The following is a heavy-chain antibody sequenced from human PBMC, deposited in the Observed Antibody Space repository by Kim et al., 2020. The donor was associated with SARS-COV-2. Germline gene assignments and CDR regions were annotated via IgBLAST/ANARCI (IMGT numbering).Heavy chain of an antibody. CDR3: AKEGGVVVPAARYFDY. CDR1: GFTFSSYG. Sequence: GGSLRLSCAASGFTFSSYGMHWVRQAPGKGLEWVAVISYDGSNKYYADSVKGRFTISRDNSKNTLYLQMYSLRAEDTAVYYCAKEGGVVVPAARYFDYWGQGTLVTVSS. D-gene: IGHD2-2*01. J-gene: IGHJ4*02. CDR2: ISYDGSNK. V-gene: IGHV3-30*18.